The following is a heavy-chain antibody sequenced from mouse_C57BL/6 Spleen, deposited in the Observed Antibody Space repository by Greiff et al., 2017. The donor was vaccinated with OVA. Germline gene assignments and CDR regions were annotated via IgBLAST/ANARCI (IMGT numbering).Heavy chain of an antibody. V-gene: IGHV1-52*01. D-gene: IGHD2-4*01. J-gene: IGHJ3*01. CDR3: ASEDYDADRFAY. CDR1: GYTFTSYW. Sequence: QVQLQQPGAELVRPGSSVKLSCKASGYTFTSYWMHWVKQRPIQGLEWIGNIDPSDSDTHYNQKFKDKATLTVDKSSSTAYMQLSSLTSEDSAVDVCASEDYDADRFAYWGQGTLVTVSA. CDR2: IDPSDSDT.